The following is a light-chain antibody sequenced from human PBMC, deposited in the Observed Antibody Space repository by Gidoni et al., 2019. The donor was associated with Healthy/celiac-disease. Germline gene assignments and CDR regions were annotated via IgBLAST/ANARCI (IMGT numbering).Light chain of an antibody. CDR2: AAS. CDR3: QQSYSTPLYT. Sequence: DIQMTQPPSSLSASVGDRVTITCRGSQSSSSYLNWYQQKPGKAPKLLIYAASSLQSGVPSRFSGSGSGTDFTLTISSLQPEDFATYYCQQSYSTPLYTFGQGTKLEIK. J-gene: IGKJ2*01. V-gene: IGKV1-39*01. CDR1: QSSSSY.